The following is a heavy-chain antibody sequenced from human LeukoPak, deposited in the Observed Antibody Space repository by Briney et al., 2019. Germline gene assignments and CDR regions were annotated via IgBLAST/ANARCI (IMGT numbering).Heavy chain of an antibody. V-gene: IGHV3-48*04. D-gene: IGHD2-21*02. J-gene: IGHJ4*02. CDR1: GFTFSSYS. CDR2: ISSSSSTI. CDR3: ARDLVGMTAIDGDY. Sequence: GGSLRLSCAASGFTFSSYSMNWVRQAPGKGLEWVSYISSSSSTIYYADSVKGRFTISRDSAKNSLYLQMNSLRAEDTAVYYCARDLVGMTAIDGDYWGQGTLVTVSS.